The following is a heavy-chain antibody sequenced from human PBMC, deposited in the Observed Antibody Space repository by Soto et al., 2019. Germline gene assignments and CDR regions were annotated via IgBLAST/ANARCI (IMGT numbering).Heavy chain of an antibody. D-gene: IGHD2-8*01. V-gene: IGHV1-8*01. Sequence: QVQLVQSGAEVKKPGASVKVSCKASGYTFTSYDINWVRQATGQGLEWMGWMNPNSGNTGYAQKFQGRVTMTRNTSISTAYMELSSLRSEDTAVYYCARKGYCTNGVCYTGGYYYYGMDVWGQGTTVTVSS. J-gene: IGHJ6*02. CDR3: ARKGYCTNGVCYTGGYYYYGMDV. CDR1: GYTFTSYD. CDR2: MNPNSGNT.